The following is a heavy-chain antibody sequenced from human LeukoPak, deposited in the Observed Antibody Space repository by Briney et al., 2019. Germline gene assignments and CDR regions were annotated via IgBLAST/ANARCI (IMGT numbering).Heavy chain of an antibody. J-gene: IGHJ4*02. CDR1: GFSFSSYS. D-gene: IGHD5-18*01. CDR2: IGTSSSYI. Sequence: GGSLRLSCAASGFSFSSYSLNWVRQAPGKGLEWVSSIGTSSSYIYYADSLKGRFTISRDNAKNSLYLQMNSLRAEDTAVYYCARRATSERGHSYGLDYWGQGTLVTVSS. CDR3: ARRATSERGHSYGLDY. V-gene: IGHV3-21*01.